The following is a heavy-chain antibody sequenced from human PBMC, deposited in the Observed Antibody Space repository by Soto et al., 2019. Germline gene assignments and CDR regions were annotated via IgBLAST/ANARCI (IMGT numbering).Heavy chain of an antibody. J-gene: IGHJ4*02. CDR1: GGTFSSYA. Sequence: SVKVSCKASGGTFSSYAISWVRQAPGQGLEWMGGIIPIFGTANYAQKFQGRVTITTDESTSTAYMELSSLRSEDTAVYYCARDPGGDGYNYYFDYWGQGTLVTVSS. V-gene: IGHV1-69*05. CDR2: IIPIFGTA. CDR3: ARDPGGDGYNYYFDY. D-gene: IGHD5-12*01.